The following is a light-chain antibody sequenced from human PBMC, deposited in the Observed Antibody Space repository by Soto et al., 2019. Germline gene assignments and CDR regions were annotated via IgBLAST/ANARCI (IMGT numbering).Light chain of an antibody. V-gene: IGKV3-20*01. CDR3: QQYGTSPRGT. CDR2: GAS. J-gene: IGKJ4*01. CDR1: QSVSNTH. Sequence: EIVLTQSPGTLSLSPGERATLSCRASQSVSNTHLAWYQQRPGQAPRLLIFGASSRATGIPDRFSGSGSGTDFTLSISRLEPEDFAVYYCQQYGTSPRGTFGGGTKVEIK.